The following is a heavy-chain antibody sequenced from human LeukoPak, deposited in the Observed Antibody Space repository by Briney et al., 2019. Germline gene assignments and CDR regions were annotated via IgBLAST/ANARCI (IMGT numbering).Heavy chain of an antibody. Sequence: GGSLRLSCAASGFTFSSYWMSWVRQAPGKGLEWVANIKQDGSEKYYVDSVKGRFTISRDNAKNSLYLQMNSLRAEDTAAYYCARDLEYGDYMYWGQGTLVTVSS. D-gene: IGHD4-17*01. V-gene: IGHV3-7*01. CDR1: GFTFSSYW. J-gene: IGHJ4*02. CDR3: ARDLEYGDYMY. CDR2: IKQDGSEK.